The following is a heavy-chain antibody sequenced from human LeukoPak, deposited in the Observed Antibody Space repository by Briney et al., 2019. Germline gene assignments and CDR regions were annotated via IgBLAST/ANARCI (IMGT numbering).Heavy chain of an antibody. CDR1: GYTFTSYA. J-gene: IGHJ4*02. CDR3: ARDLGIVLVTATLGY. CDR2: INAGNGNA. V-gene: IGHV1-3*01. Sequence: ASVKVSCKASGYTFTSYAMHWVRQAPGQRLEWMGWINAGNGNAKYSQKFQGRVTIIRDTSASTAYMELSSLRSDDTAVYYCARDLGIVLVTATLGYWGQGTLVTVSS. D-gene: IGHD2-21*02.